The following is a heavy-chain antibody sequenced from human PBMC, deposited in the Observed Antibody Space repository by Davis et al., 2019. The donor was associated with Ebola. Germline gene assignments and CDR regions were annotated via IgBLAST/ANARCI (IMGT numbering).Heavy chain of an antibody. CDR3: AKFSFLGGVDV. Sequence: GESLKISCQGSGYSFTNFWIAWVRQMPGKGLEWMGIIYPGDSDIRYSPSFQGQVTISADKSISTAYLHWSSLKASDTAMYYCAKFSFLGGVDVWGQGTTVIVSS. CDR2: IYPGDSDI. CDR1: GYSFTNFW. V-gene: IGHV5-51*01. J-gene: IGHJ6*02. D-gene: IGHD3-3*01.